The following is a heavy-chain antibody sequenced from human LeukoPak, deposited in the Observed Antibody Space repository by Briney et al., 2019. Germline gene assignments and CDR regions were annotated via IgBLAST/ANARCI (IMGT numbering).Heavy chain of an antibody. CDR3: ARPSKGRYFDYIFDN. V-gene: IGHV4-39*01. Sequence: PSETLSLTCTVSGGSVSSTEFYWGWIRQPPGKGLQWIGNIYFTGSTYYNPTLNSRVAMSVDTSQNQFSLKMASVTAADTAVYYCARPSKGRYFDYIFDNWGQGTLVTVSS. CDR1: GGSVSSTEFY. J-gene: IGHJ4*02. CDR2: IYFTGST. D-gene: IGHD3-9*01.